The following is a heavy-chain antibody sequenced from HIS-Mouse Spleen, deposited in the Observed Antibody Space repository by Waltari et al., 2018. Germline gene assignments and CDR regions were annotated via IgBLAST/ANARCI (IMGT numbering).Heavy chain of an antibody. Sequence: QLQLQESGPGLVKPSETLPLTCTVSGGSISSSIYYWCWFRQPPGKGLEWAGSIYYSGSTYYNPSLKSRVTISVDTSKNQFSLKLSSVTAADTAVYYCAREIPYSSSWYDWYFDLWGRGTLVTVSS. D-gene: IGHD6-13*01. CDR1: GGSISSSIYY. CDR2: IYYSGST. J-gene: IGHJ2*01. CDR3: AREIPYSSSWYDWYFDL. V-gene: IGHV4-39*07.